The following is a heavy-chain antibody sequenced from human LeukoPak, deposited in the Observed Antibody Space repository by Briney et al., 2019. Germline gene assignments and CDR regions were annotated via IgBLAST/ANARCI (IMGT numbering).Heavy chain of an antibody. CDR2: INHSGST. CDR1: GGSFSGYD. D-gene: IGHD3-9*01. CDR3: ASVPVYYDILTGYYDTTFDY. Sequence: PSETLSLTCAVYGGSFSGYDWSWIRQPPGKGLEWIGEINHSGSTNYNPSLKSRVTVSVDTSKNQFSLKLSSVTAVDTAVYYCASVPVYYDILTGYYDTTFDYWGQGTLVTVSS. J-gene: IGHJ4*02. V-gene: IGHV4-34*01.